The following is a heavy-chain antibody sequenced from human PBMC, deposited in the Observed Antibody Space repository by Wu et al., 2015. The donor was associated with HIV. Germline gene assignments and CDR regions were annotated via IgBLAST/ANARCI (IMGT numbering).Heavy chain of an antibody. V-gene: IGHV1-18*01. CDR1: GYTFRSYG. Sequence: QLVQSGTEVKRPGASVRVSCKTSGYTFRSYGINWVRQAPGQGLEWMGWIHDNGRTNYAQKVRGRVTMTTDTSTSTAYMDLTSLTSDDTAIYYCANLLRRAYDSGSQQQIVFDPWGQGTLVTVSS. CDR3: ANLLRRAYDSGSQQQIVFDP. D-gene: IGHD3-10*01. J-gene: IGHJ5*02. CDR2: IHDNGRT.